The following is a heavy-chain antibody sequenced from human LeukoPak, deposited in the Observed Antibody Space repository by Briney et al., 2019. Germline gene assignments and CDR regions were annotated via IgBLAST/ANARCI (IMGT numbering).Heavy chain of an antibody. CDR1: GFTVSSNY. D-gene: IGHD2-15*01. CDR3: ARDRPGYCSGGSCFGDYDY. J-gene: IGHJ4*02. Sequence: GGSLRLSCAVSGFTVSSNYLSWVRQAPGKGLEWVSVIYSGGSTDYAASVRGRFTISRDNSKNTLYLQMNSLRVEDTAVYYCARDRPGYCSGGSCFGDYDYWGQGTLVTVSS. V-gene: IGHV3-53*01. CDR2: IYSGGST.